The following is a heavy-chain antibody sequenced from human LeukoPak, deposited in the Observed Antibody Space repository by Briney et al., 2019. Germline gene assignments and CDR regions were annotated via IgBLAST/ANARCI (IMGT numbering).Heavy chain of an antibody. Sequence: GGSLRLSCAASGFTFSGYSMTWVRQAPGKGLEWVSSITSSSSYIYYADSVKGRFTISRDNAKNSLYLQMNSLRAEDTAVYYCARDSPYDFWSGYSDLYNFDYWGQGTLVTVSS. CDR2: ITSSSSYI. V-gene: IGHV3-21*01. J-gene: IGHJ4*02. CDR3: ARDSPYDFWSGYSDLYNFDY. CDR1: GFTFSGYS. D-gene: IGHD3-3*01.